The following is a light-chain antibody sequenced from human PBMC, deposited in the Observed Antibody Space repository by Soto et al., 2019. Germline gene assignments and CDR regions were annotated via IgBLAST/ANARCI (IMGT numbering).Light chain of an antibody. Sequence: QSALTQPASVSGSPGQSITISCTGTSSDVGGYNYVSWYQQHPGKAPKLMIYEVSNRPSGVSNRFSGSKSGTSASLAITGLQAEDEADYYCQSYDNSLSGLELFGGGTKVTVL. CDR2: EVS. V-gene: IGLV2-14*01. CDR1: SSDVGGYNY. CDR3: QSYDNSLSGLEL. J-gene: IGLJ2*01.